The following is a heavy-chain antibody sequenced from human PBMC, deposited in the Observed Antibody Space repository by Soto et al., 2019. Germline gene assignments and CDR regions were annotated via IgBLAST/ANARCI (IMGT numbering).Heavy chain of an antibody. Sequence: QVQLQESGPGLVKPSQTLSLTCTVSGGSISSGNYYWSWILQPPGKGLEWIGFISYSGSTYYNASLKSRVTISVDTSKNQFSLNLSFVTAADTAVYYCATMGTPATGLYYFDYWGQGTLVTVSS. J-gene: IGHJ4*02. CDR3: ATMGTPATGLYYFDY. D-gene: IGHD1-7*01. CDR1: GGSISSGNYY. CDR2: ISYSGST. V-gene: IGHV4-30-4*01.